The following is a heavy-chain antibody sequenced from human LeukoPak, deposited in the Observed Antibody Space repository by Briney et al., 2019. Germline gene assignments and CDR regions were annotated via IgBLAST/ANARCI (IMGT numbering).Heavy chain of an antibody. Sequence: ETLSLTCTVSGGSISSGGYYWNWVRQAPGKGLEWVSYISSGSSTIYYADSVKGRFTISRDNAKNSLYLQMNSLRAEDTAVYYCARVRDQLLIDAFDIWGQGTMVTVSS. CDR1: GGSISSGGYY. J-gene: IGHJ3*02. D-gene: IGHD2-2*01. CDR3: ARVRDQLLIDAFDI. V-gene: IGHV3-48*01. CDR2: ISSGSSTI.